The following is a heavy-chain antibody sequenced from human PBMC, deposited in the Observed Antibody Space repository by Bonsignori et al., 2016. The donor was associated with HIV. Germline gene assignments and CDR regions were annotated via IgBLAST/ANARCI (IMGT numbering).Heavy chain of an antibody. CDR1: GFTFRSYA. J-gene: IGHJ1*01. Sequence: GGSLRLSCAASGFTFRSYAMSWVRQAPGKGLEWVSIIYSGASYTYYADSVKGRFTISRDNSKNTLYLQMNSLRVEDTAVYYCAKDRAYCGTDCYPRMNFHYWGQGTLVTVSS. V-gene: IGHV3-23*03. CDR2: IYSGASYT. D-gene: IGHD2-21*01. CDR3: AKDRAYCGTDCYPRMNFHY.